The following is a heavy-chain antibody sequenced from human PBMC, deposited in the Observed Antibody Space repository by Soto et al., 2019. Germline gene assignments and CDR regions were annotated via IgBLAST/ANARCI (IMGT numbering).Heavy chain of an antibody. CDR1: GGTLSGYY. D-gene: IGHD3-3*01. V-gene: IGHV4-4*07. CDR3: ARGQRFSDWFDP. CDR2: IYSSGST. J-gene: IGHJ5*02. Sequence: XETLSLTCTVTGGTLSGYYWTLIRQSAGGGLEWIGRIYSSGSTNYNPSLKSRVTISLDTSMSHFSLRLRSVSAADTAVYYCARGQRFSDWFDPWGQGTLVTVSS.